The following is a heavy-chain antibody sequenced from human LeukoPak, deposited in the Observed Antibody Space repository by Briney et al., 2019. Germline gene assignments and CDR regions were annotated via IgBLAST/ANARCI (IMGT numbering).Heavy chain of an antibody. CDR1: GGSISSYY. D-gene: IGHD4-17*01. Sequence: PSETLSLTCTVSGGSISSYYWSWIRQPPGKGLEWIGYIYTSGSTNYNPSLKSRVTISVDTSKNQFSLKLSSVTAADTAVYYCARSLHNYGDCYFDYWGQGTLVTVSS. J-gene: IGHJ4*02. V-gene: IGHV4-4*09. CDR2: IYTSGST. CDR3: ARSLHNYGDCYFDY.